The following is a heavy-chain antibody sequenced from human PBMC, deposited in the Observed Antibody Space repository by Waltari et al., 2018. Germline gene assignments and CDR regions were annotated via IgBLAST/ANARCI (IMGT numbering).Heavy chain of an antibody. CDR2: ISVSGGST. Sequence: EVQLLESGGGLVQPGGSLRLSCAASGFTFSSYVMSWVRQAPGKGLGWVSTISVSGGSTYNADSAKGRFTISRDNSQNTLYLQMNSLRAEDTAVYYCAKDQEPRVEKARSISSGFDPWGQGTLVTVSS. J-gene: IGHJ5*02. D-gene: IGHD2-2*01. CDR1: GFTFSSYV. CDR3: AKDQEPRVEKARSISSGFDP. V-gene: IGHV3-23*01.